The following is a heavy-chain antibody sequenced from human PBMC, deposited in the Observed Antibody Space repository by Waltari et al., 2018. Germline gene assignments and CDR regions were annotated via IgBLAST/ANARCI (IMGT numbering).Heavy chain of an antibody. J-gene: IGHJ4*02. D-gene: IGHD6-13*01. CDR3: AGAEEGIAAAFDY. V-gene: IGHV4-4*02. Sequence: QVQLQESGPGLVKPSGTLSLTCAVSGGSISSSNWWRWGRPPPGRGLEWIGEIYHSGNTNYNPSLKSRVTISVDKSKNQFSLKLSSVTAADTAVYYCAGAEEGIAAAFDYWGQGTLVTVSS. CDR1: GGSISSSNW. CDR2: IYHSGNT.